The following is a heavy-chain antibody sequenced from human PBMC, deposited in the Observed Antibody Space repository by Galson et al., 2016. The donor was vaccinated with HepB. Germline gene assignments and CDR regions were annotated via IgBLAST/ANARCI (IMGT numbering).Heavy chain of an antibody. CDR2: ISGYDGST. Sequence: SVKVSCKASGYTLNNYSFNWVRQAPGQGLEWMGWISGYDGSTNYAQNLQGRVTMTTDTSTSTAYMELRNLRSDDSAVYYCGRGIPQWAPVIDPWGQGTLVIVSS. CDR3: GRGIPQWAPVIDP. V-gene: IGHV1-18*01. CDR1: GYTLNNYS. J-gene: IGHJ5*02. D-gene: IGHD1-26*01.